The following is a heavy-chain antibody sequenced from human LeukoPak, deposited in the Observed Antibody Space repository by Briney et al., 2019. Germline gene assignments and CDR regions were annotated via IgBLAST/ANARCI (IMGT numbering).Heavy chain of an antibody. Sequence: SVKVSCKASGGTFSSYTISWVRQAPGQGLEWMGRIIPILGIANYAQKFQGRVTITADKSTSTAYMELSSLRSEDTAVYYCARGLGGGYSYGSLFDPWGQGTLVTVSS. D-gene: IGHD5-18*01. CDR1: GGTFSSYT. J-gene: IGHJ5*02. CDR3: ARGLGGGYSYGSLFDP. V-gene: IGHV1-69*02. CDR2: IIPILGIA.